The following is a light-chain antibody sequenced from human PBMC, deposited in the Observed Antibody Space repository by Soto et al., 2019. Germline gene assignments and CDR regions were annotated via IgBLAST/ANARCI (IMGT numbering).Light chain of an antibody. V-gene: IGKV4-1*01. CDR1: QSVVYSSNNENY. J-gene: IGKJ1*01. Sequence: DIVMTQSPDSLAMSLGERATINCNSSQSVVYSSNNENYLDWYQQKPGHPPKLLIYWASTRESGVPDRFSGSCSGTNFTFTLSSLQAEDVAVYCSQLYYSTPQTFGQGTKVEIK. CDR3: QLYYSTPQT. CDR2: WAS.